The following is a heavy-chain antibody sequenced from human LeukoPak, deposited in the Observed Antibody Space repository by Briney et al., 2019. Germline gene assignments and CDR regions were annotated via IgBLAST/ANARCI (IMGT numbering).Heavy chain of an antibody. CDR1: GFTFSNAW. V-gene: IGHV3-7*01. D-gene: IGHD2-21*02. Sequence: GGSLRLSCVASGFTFSNAWMSWVRQAPGKGLEWVANIKEDASQIGYIDSVKGRFTISRDNARNSVYLQMDSLRVEDTAVYYCVKDTWAVVTAILDYWGQGTLVTVSS. CDR3: VKDTWAVVTAILDY. J-gene: IGHJ4*02. CDR2: IKEDASQI.